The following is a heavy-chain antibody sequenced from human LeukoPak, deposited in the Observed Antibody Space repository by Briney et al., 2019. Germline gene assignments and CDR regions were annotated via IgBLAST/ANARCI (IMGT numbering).Heavy chain of an antibody. CDR2: IYYSGYT. J-gene: IGHJ3*02. CDR1: GGSISSYY. D-gene: IGHD3-10*01. Sequence: SETLSLTCTVSGGSISSYYWSWIRQPPGKGLKWIGNIYYSGYTTYSPSLRSRVTISVDTSKNQFSLQLNSVTPEDTAVYYCARDPLRGTGMKAFDIWGQGTMVTVSS. V-gene: IGHV4-59*12. CDR3: ARDPLRGTGMKAFDI.